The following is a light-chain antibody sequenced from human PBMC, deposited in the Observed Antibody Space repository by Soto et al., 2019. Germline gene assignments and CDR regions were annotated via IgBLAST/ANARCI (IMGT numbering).Light chain of an antibody. CDR3: QPYDIPPST. J-gene: IGKJ4*01. V-gene: IGKV1-33*01. CDR2: DVS. Sequence: DIQMTQSPASLSASVGDRVTISCQASQDISRYLNWYQHKPGRAPQLLINDVSSLETGVPSRFSATGSGTEFTLTINGLQPEDLATYYCQPYDIPPSTFGGGTTVAIK. CDR1: QDISRY.